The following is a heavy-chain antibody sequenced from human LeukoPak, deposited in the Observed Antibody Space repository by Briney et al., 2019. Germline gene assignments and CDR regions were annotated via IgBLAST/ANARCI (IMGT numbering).Heavy chain of an antibody. J-gene: IGHJ4*02. CDR1: GGSISSSSYY. V-gene: IGHV4-39*07. Sequence: SETLSLTCTVSGGSISSSSYYWGWIRQPPGKGLEWIGSIYYSGSTYYNPSLKSRVTISVDRSKNQFSLKLSSVTAADTAVYYCAREVRGYDFWSGLDYWGQGTLVTVSS. D-gene: IGHD3-3*01. CDR2: IYYSGST. CDR3: AREVRGYDFWSGLDY.